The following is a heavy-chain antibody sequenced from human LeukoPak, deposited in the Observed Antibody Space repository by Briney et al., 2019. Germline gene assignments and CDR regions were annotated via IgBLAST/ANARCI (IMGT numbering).Heavy chain of an antibody. CDR2: ISYSGSTI. CDR1: GFTFSSYE. V-gene: IGHV3-48*03. Sequence: GGSLRLSCAASGFTFSSYEMNWVRQAPGKGLEWVSYISYSGSTIYYADSVKGRFTISRDNAKNSLYLQMNSLRAEDTAVYYCARVGGSYGFLSQKPRYFQHWGQGTLVTVSS. D-gene: IGHD1-26*01. CDR3: ARVGGSYGFLSQKPRYFQH. J-gene: IGHJ1*01.